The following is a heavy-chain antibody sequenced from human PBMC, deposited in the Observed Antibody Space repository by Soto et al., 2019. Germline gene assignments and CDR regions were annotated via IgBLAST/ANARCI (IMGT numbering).Heavy chain of an antibody. J-gene: IGHJ4*02. CDR2: ISAHNGNT. CDR1: GYTFTSYG. CDR3: ARGRYGAY. V-gene: IGHV1-18*01. D-gene: IGHD3-10*01. Sequence: QVHLVQSGAEVKKPGASVKVSCKASGYTFTSYGITWVRQAPGQGLEWMGWISAHNGNTDYAQKLQGRVIVTRDTSTSTAYMELRILRSDDTAVYYCARGRYGAYWGPGALVTVSS.